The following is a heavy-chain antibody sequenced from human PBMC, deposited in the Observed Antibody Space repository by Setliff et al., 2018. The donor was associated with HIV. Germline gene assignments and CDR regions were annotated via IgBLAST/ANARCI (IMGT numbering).Heavy chain of an antibody. V-gene: IGHV4-31*03. Sequence: PSETLSLTCTVSGDSISSGSDYWSWIRQHPWKGLEWIGYIYYTGTTYFNPSLKNRLSMSLDTSKSQFSLKLTSVTAADTAIYYCTRSNTSKSIDYWDQGTPVTVSS. J-gene: IGHJ4*02. CDR2: IYYTGTT. CDR3: TRSNTSKSIDY. CDR1: GDSISSGSDY.